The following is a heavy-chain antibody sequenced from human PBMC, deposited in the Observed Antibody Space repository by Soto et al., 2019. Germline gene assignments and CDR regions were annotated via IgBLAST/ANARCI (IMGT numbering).Heavy chain of an antibody. CDR3: AKDSPSGPGELFRGAFDY. V-gene: IGHV3-23*01. Sequence: GGSLRLSCAASGFTFSSYAMSWVRQAPGKGLEWVSAISGSGGSTYYADSVKGRFTISRDNSKNTLYLQMNSLRAEDTAVYYCAKDSPSGPGELFRGAFDYWGQGTLVTVSS. D-gene: IGHD3-10*01. J-gene: IGHJ4*02. CDR2: ISGSGGST. CDR1: GFTFSSYA.